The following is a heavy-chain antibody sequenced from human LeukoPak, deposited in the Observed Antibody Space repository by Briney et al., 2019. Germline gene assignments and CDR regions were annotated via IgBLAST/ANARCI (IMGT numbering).Heavy chain of an antibody. V-gene: IGHV3-23*01. CDR1: GFTFSSYA. CDR2: ISGSGGST. D-gene: IGHD5-18*01. J-gene: IGHJ5*02. CDR3: AKDLGLSYGYYTSRSFDP. Sequence: PGGSLRLSCAASGFTFSSYAMNWGRQAPGKGLEWVSGISGSGGSTYYADSVKGRFTIFRDNSKNTLYLQMNSLRAEDTAVYYCAKDLGLSYGYYTSRSFDPWGQGTLVTVSS.